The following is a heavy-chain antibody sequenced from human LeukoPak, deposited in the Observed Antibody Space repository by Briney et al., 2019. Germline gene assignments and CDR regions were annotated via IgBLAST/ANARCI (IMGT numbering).Heavy chain of an antibody. CDR1: GGSISNYC. Sequence: SETRSLTCTVSGGSISNYCWSWIRQSAGKGLGWIGRIYITGSTNYNPSLKSRVSMSLDTSKNQLSLKLSSVTAADTAVYYCASVDSSLNWFDPWGQGTLVTVSS. D-gene: IGHD3-22*01. V-gene: IGHV4-4*07. CDR2: IYITGST. J-gene: IGHJ5*02. CDR3: ASVDSSLNWFDP.